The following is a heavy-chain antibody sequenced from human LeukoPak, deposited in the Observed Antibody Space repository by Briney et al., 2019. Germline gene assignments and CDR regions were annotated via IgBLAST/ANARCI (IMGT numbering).Heavy chain of an antibody. Sequence: GGSLRLSCAASGFTVSSNYMAWVRQAPGTGLEWVAVISYDGSNKYYADSVKGRFTISRDNSKNTLYLQMNSLRAEDTAVYYCARDNFWSGRPFDYWGQGTLVTVSS. CDR2: ISYDGSNK. D-gene: IGHD3-3*01. V-gene: IGHV3-30*03. CDR3: ARDNFWSGRPFDY. J-gene: IGHJ4*02. CDR1: GFTVSSNY.